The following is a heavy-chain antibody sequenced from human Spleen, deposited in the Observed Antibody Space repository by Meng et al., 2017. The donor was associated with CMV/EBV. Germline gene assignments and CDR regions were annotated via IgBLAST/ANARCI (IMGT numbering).Heavy chain of an antibody. CDR1: GFTFSSYA. CDR3: VRWTTGRADY. V-gene: IGHV3-72*01. CDR2: SKNKANSYTI. J-gene: IGHJ4*02. D-gene: IGHD1-26*01. Sequence: GESLKISCTTSGFTFSSYAMSWVRQAPGKGLEWVGRSKNKANSYTIEYGASVKGRFTISRDESKNSLHLQMNSLKTEDTAVYYCVRWTTGRADYWGQGTMVTVSS.